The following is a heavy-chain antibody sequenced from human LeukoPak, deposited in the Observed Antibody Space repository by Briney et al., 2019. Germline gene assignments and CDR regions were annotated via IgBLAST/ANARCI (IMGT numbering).Heavy chain of an antibody. D-gene: IGHD6-13*01. CDR1: GFTFSSYS. Sequence: GGSLRLSCAASGFTFSSYSMNWVRRAPGKGLEWVSSISSSSSYIYYADSVKGRFTISRDNAKNSLYPQMNSLRAEDTAVYYCANIAAAYYFDYWGQGTLVTVSS. CDR3: ANIAAAYYFDY. CDR2: ISSSSSYI. J-gene: IGHJ4*02. V-gene: IGHV3-21*01.